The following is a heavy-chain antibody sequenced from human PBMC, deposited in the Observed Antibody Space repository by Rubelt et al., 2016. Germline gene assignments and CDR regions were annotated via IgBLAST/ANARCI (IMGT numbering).Heavy chain of an antibody. J-gene: IGHJ5*02. V-gene: IGHV3-48*04. Sequence: GLEWVSYISSGSSTIHYADSVKGRFTISRDNAKNSLYLQMNSLRAEDTALYYCAKAGYTSGWFNWFDPWGQGTLVTVSS. CDR2: ISSGSSTI. CDR3: AKAGYTSGWFNWFDP. D-gene: IGHD6-19*01.